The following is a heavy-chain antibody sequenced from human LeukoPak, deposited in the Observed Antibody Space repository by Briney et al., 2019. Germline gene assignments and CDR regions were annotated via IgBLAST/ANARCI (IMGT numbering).Heavy chain of an antibody. V-gene: IGHV1-69*04. CDR2: IIPILGIA. CDR3: ARKVDGSGGAFDI. CDR1: GGTFSSYA. J-gene: IGHJ3*02. Sequence: ASVRVSCKASGGTFSSYAISWVRQAPGQGLEWMGRIIPILGIANYAQKFQGRVTITADKSTSTAYMELSSLRSEDTAVYYCARKVDGSGGAFDIWGQGTMVTVSS. D-gene: IGHD6-19*01.